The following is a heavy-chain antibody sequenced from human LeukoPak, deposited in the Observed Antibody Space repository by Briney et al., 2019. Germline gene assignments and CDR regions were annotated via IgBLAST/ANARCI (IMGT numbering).Heavy chain of an antibody. Sequence: SETLSLTCTVSGGSISSYYWSWIRQPPGKGLEWIGYIYYSGSTNYNPSLKSRVTISVDTSKNQFSLKLSSVTAADTAVYYCARGFITTPYYYYYGMDVWGQGTTVTVSS. D-gene: IGHD3-22*01. CDR1: GGSISSYY. J-gene: IGHJ6*02. V-gene: IGHV4-59*08. CDR3: ARGFITTPYYYYYGMDV. CDR2: IYYSGST.